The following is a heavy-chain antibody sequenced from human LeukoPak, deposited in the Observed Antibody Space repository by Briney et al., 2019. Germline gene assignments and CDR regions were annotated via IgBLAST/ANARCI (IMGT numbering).Heavy chain of an antibody. Sequence: SETLSLTCAVYDVSFSGYYWSWIRQPPGKGLEWIGEINHSGSTNYNPSLKSRVTISLDTSKSQFSLKVRYVTAADTAVYYCARGLNDSWTGENYWGQGTLVTVSS. CDR1: DVSFSGYY. J-gene: IGHJ4*02. CDR2: INHSGST. CDR3: ARGLNDSWTGENY. D-gene: IGHD3-3*01. V-gene: IGHV4-34*01.